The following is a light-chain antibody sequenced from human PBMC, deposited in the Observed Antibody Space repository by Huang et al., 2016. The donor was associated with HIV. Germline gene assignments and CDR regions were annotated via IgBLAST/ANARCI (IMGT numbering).Light chain of an antibody. CDR1: QTVTKN. J-gene: IGKJ4*01. CDR2: GAS. Sequence: MTQSPAILSVSPGERASLSCRTSQTVTKNLAWYQHRPGQAPRVLIYGASTGAAGVPARFSGSGSGTDFTLTISSLQSEDFGIYYCHQYDIWPPAFGGGTRVEVK. CDR3: HQYDIWPPA. V-gene: IGKV3-15*01.